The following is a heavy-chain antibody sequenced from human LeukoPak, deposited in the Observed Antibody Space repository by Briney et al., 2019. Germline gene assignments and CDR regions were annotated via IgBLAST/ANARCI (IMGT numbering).Heavy chain of an antibody. CDR3: ARGSGSYAYFDY. V-gene: IGHV3-33*01. J-gene: IGHJ4*02. CDR1: GFTFSNNG. D-gene: IGHD1-26*01. CDR2: IWYDGSNK. Sequence: GGSLRLSCAASGFTFSNNGMHWVRQAPGKGLEWVAVIWYDGSNKYYADSVKGRFTISRDNSKNTLYLQMNSLRAEDTAVYYCARGSGSYAYFDYWGQGTLVTVSS.